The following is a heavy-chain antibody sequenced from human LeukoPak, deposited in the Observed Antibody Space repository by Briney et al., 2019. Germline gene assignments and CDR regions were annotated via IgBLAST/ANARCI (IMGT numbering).Heavy chain of an antibody. Sequence: PGGSLRLSSAASGFTSSSSGVHWVRQAPGKGLGWVAVISLDGSNKYYEDSVKGRFTISRDNSKNTLYLQMNSLRAEDTAVYYCAKDGSTYDSSGYYYRYYFDYWGQGTLVTVSS. CDR1: GFTSSSSG. CDR2: ISLDGSNK. D-gene: IGHD3-22*01. V-gene: IGHV3-30*18. J-gene: IGHJ4*02. CDR3: AKDGSTYDSSGYYYRYYFDY.